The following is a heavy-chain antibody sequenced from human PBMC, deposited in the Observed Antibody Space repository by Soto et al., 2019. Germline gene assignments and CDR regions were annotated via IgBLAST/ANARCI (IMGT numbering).Heavy chain of an antibody. V-gene: IGHV1-2*02. CDR2: INPRFGDT. Sequence: QVQLVQSGAELKEPGDSVRVSCEASGYTFTAYYIHWVRQAPGQGLEWMGWINPRFGDTSYAQDLQGRVSMTRDTSISTVYMELSRLTPDDTAIYYCARNMDYYYGPGSGNGHGFWGQGTTVTVFS. D-gene: IGHD3-10*01. J-gene: IGHJ6*02. CDR3: ARNMDYYYGPGSGNGHGF. CDR1: GYTFTAYY.